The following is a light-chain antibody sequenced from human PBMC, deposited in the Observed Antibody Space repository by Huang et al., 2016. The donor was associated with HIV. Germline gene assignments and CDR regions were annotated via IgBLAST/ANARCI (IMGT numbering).Light chain of an antibody. CDR1: PSVSRSF. CDR3: QQYGSSSWA. J-gene: IGKJ1*01. Sequence: EIVLTQSPGSLSLPPGERATLSCRASPSVSRSFLAWYQQKSGQAPRLLIHGASTRATGIPDRFSGSGSGTDFTLTISRLEPEDFAVYYCQQYGSSSWAFGQGTKVEIK. CDR2: GAS. V-gene: IGKV3-20*01.